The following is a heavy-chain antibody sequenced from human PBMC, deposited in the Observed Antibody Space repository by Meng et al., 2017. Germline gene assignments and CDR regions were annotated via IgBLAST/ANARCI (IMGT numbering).Heavy chain of an antibody. J-gene: IGHJ2*01. D-gene: IGHD3-22*01. Sequence: SGPTLVKPTQTLTLTCTFSGFSLSTSGVGVGWIRQPPGKALEWLALIYWDDDKRYSPSLKSRLTITKDTSKNQVVLTMTNMDPVDTATYYCAHRRSVPYYYDSSGYYYDWYFDLWGRGTLVIVSS. CDR1: GFSLSTSGVG. V-gene: IGHV2-5*02. CDR2: IYWDDDK. CDR3: AHRRSVPYYYDSSGYYYDWYFDL.